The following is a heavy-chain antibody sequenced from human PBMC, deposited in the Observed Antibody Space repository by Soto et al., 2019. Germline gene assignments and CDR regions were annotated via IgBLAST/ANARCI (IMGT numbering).Heavy chain of an antibody. D-gene: IGHD4-17*01. Sequence: GGALRLSFAASGFTFSIYVVSWVRQAPGKGLEWVSSISDSGDRRYYKESVKGRFNISRDNSKKKLYMQMKSMRAEDTAVYYCENYGVPDYWGQGTLVSVS. CDR3: ENYGVPDY. J-gene: IGHJ4*02. CDR2: ISDSGDRR. V-gene: IGHV3-23*02. CDR1: GFTFSIYV.